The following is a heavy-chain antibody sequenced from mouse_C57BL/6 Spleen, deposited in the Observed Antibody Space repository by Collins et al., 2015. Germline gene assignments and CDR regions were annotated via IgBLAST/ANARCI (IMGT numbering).Heavy chain of an antibody. D-gene: IGHD2-3*01. Sequence: DVQLVESGGGLVQPGGSRKLSCAASGFTFSSFGMHWVRQAPEKGLEWVAYISSGSSTIYYADTVKGRFTISRDNPKNTLFLQMTSLRSEDTAMYYCAGWLLGAYWGQGTLVTVSA. CDR3: AGWLLGAY. CDR2: ISSGSSTI. V-gene: IGHV5-17*02. J-gene: IGHJ3*01. CDR1: GFTFSSFG.